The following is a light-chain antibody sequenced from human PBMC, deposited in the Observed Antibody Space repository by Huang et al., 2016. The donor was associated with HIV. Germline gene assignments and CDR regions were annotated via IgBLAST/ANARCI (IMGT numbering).Light chain of an antibody. CDR2: GAS. CDR1: QSANSN. CDR3: QQYNDWPPDPT. Sequence: EIVMTQSPATLSASPGETVTLACRASQSANSNLAWLQQKPGQAPRLLIYGASSRAPGVPVRFSGSGSGTDFTLTISSLQSEDFAFYYCQQYNDWPPDPTFGQGTKLDTK. J-gene: IGKJ2*01. V-gene: IGKV3D-15*01.